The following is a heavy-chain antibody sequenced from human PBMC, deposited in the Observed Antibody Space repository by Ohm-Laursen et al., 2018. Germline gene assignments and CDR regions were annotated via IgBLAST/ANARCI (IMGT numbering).Heavy chain of an antibody. CDR3: ARDTSSGYYLDY. J-gene: IGHJ4*02. CDR1: GFTFSSYA. CDR2: ISSNGGST. V-gene: IGHV3-64*01. D-gene: IGHD3-22*01. Sequence: SLRLSCAASGFTFSSYAMHWVRQAPGKGLEYVSAISSNGGSTYYANSVKGRFTISRDNSKNTLYLQMGSLRAEDMAVYYCARDTSSGYYLDYWGQGTLVTVSS.